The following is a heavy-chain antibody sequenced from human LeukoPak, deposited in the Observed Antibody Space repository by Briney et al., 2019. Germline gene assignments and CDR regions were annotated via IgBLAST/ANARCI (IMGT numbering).Heavy chain of an antibody. V-gene: IGHV4-4*07. Sequence: SETLSLTCTVSGGSISSYYWSWIRQPAGKGLEWIGRIYTSGSTNYNPSLRSRVTMSVDTSKNQFSLKLSSVTAADTAVYYCARDRVVVVPAAIHYYYYYGMDVWGQGTTVTVSS. CDR1: GGSISSYY. D-gene: IGHD2-2*01. CDR3: ARDRVVVVPAAIHYYYYYGMDV. J-gene: IGHJ6*02. CDR2: IYTSGST.